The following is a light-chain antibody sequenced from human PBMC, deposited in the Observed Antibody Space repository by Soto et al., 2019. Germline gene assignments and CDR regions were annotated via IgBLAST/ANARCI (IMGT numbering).Light chain of an antibody. Sequence: QSALAPPASVSGSPRQSITISCTGTSGFVGSFSLVSWYQQHPGKAPKVMISESHRRPSRVPDRFSGSTSVNSASLTISVLQADYEADYDGCLDIGATTYVFGTGTNVTVL. V-gene: IGLV2-23*01. CDR2: ESH. CDR1: SGFVGSFSL. CDR3: CLDIGATTYV. J-gene: IGLJ1*01.